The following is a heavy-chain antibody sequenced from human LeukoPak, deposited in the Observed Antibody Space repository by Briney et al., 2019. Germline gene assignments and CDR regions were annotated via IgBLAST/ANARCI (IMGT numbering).Heavy chain of an antibody. Sequence: PSETLSLTCTVSGGSISSYYWSWIRQPAGKGLEWIGRIYTSGSTNYNPSLKSRVTMSVDTSKNQFSLKLSSVTAADTAVYYCARDYTYYDILTGYDRSTYFDYWGQGTLVTVSS. CDR2: IYTSGST. V-gene: IGHV4-4*07. CDR1: GGSISSYY. D-gene: IGHD3-9*01. CDR3: ARDYTYYDILTGYDRSTYFDY. J-gene: IGHJ4*02.